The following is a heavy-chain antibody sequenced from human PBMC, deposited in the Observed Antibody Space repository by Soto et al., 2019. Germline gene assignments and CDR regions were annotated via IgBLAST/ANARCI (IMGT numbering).Heavy chain of an antibody. CDR3: ARGRGGSYLRGGAFDI. D-gene: IGHD1-26*01. J-gene: IGHJ3*02. V-gene: IGHV4-31*03. CDR1: GGSISSGGYY. CDR2: IYYSGST. Sequence: QVQLQESGPGLVKPSQTLSLTCTVSGGSISSGGYYWSWIRQHPGKGLEWIGYIYYSGSTYYNPSLKGRVTISVDTSKNQFSLKLSSVTAADTAVYYCARGRGGSYLRGGAFDIWGQGTMVTVSS.